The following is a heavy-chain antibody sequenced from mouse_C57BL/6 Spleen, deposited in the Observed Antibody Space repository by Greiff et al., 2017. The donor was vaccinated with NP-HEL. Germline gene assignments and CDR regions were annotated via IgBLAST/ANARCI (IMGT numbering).Heavy chain of an antibody. CDR2: IDPSDSYT. CDR3: ARRDYDYDFDY. Sequence: QVQLQQPGAELVMPGASVKLSCKASGYTFTSYWMHWVKQRPGQGLEWIGEIDPSDSYTNYNQKFKGKSTLTVDKSSSTADMQLSSLTSEDSAVYYCARRDYDYDFDYWGQGTTLTVSS. CDR1: GYTFTSYW. J-gene: IGHJ2*01. D-gene: IGHD2-4*01. V-gene: IGHV1-69*01.